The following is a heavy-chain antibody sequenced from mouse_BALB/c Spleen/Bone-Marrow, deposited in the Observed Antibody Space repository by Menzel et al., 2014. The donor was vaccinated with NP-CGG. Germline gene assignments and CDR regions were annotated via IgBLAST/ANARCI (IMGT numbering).Heavy chain of an antibody. V-gene: IGHV14-3*02. Sequence: EVKLEESGAELVEPGASVKLSCRASGFNIKDTYMHWVKQRPEQGLEWIGRIDPANGNTKYDPKFQGKATITADTSSNTAYLQLSSLTSEATAVCFCARLDLCAYWGQGTPVTVSA. CDR1: GFNIKDTY. J-gene: IGHJ3*01. CDR2: IDPANGNT. CDR3: ARLDLCAY.